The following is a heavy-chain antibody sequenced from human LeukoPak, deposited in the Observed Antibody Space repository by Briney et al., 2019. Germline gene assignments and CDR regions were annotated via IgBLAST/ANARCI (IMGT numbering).Heavy chain of an antibody. V-gene: IGHV3-15*01. J-gene: IGHJ4*02. D-gene: IGHD3-10*01. CDR3: TTGGTMVRGVTEHYFDY. CDR1: GFTFSNAW. CDR2: INSKTDGGTT. Sequence: GGSLRLSCAASGFTFSNAWTSWVRQAPGKGLEWVGRINSKTDGGTTDYAAPVKGRFTISRDDSKNTLYLQMNSLKTEDTAVYYCTTGGTMVRGVTEHYFDYWGQGTLVAVSS.